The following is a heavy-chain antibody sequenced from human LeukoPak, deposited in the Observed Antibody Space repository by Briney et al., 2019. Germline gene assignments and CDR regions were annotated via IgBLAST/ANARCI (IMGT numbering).Heavy chain of an antibody. CDR1: GFTFSSYS. CDR2: ISSSSSYI. D-gene: IGHD3-22*01. J-gene: IGHJ4*02. V-gene: IGHV3-21*01. CDR3: ARDRHYDSSGYYDYDPFDY. Sequence: PGGSLRLSCAASGFTFSSYSMNWVRQAPGKGLEWVSSISSSSSYIYYADSVKGRFTISRDNAKNSLYLQMNSLRAEDTAVYYCARDRHYDSSGYYDYDPFDYWGQGTLDTVSS.